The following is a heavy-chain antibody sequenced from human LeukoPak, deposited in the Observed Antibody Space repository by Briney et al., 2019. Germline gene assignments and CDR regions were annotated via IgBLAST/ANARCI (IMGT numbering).Heavy chain of an antibody. J-gene: IGHJ4*02. CDR3: ANSHSSSWYYYFDY. V-gene: IGHV3-30*02. CDR2: IRYDGSNK. Sequence: PGGSLRLSCAASGFTFSSYGMHWVRQAPGKGLEWVAFIRYDGSNKYYADSVKGRFTISRDNSKNTLYLQMNSLRAEDTAVYYCANSHSSSWYYYFDYWGQGTLVTVSS. D-gene: IGHD6-13*01. CDR1: GFTFSSYG.